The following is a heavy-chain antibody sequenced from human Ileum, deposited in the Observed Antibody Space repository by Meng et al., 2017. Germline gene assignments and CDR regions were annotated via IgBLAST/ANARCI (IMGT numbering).Heavy chain of an antibody. Sequence: QGPLPESGPGLVKPSGTLSLTCAVSGDSISTTNWWNWVRQPPGEGLEWIGEIYHSGLVNYNLSLKSRVTLSIDKSKNQFSLKLISVTAADTGVYYCAANSGKKMHSWGQGTLVTVSS. CDR1: GDSISTTNW. J-gene: IGHJ4*02. CDR2: IYHSGLV. V-gene: IGHV4-4*02. D-gene: IGHD4-23*01. CDR3: AANSGKKMHS.